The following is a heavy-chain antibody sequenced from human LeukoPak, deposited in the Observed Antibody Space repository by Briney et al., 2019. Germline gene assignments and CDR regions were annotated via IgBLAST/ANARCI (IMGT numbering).Heavy chain of an antibody. CDR2: ISWNSGSI. J-gene: IGHJ4*02. V-gene: IGHV3-9*01. CDR3: AKDKFFGSRGYDWATFDY. Sequence: GRSLRLSCAASRFTFDDYAMHWVWQARGKGLEWVSGISWNSGSIGYADSVKGRFTISRDNAKNPLYLQMNSLRAEDTALYYCAKDKFFGSRGYDWATFDYWGQGTLVTVSS. D-gene: IGHD5-12*01. CDR1: RFTFDDYA.